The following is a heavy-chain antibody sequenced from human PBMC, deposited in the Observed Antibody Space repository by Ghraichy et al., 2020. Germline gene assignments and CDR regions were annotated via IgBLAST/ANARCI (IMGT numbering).Heavy chain of an antibody. CDR3: ARLAPPSFCVGRCPTYHYFDS. D-gene: IGHD2-15*01. J-gene: IGHJ4*02. CDR1: GASIRNDY. CDR2: IDFTGDI. V-gene: IGHV4-59*01. Sequence: SETLSLTCKVSGASIRNDYWSWIRQSPGKGLQYIAYIDFTGDINYNPSLQSRATISMDTFRDQFSLKLTSVTAADTAVYYCARLAPPSFCVGRCPTYHYFDSWGQRTLVTVS.